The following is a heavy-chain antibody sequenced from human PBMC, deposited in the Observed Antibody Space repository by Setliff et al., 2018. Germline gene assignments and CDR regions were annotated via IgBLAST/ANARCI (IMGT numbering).Heavy chain of an antibody. CDR2: MNPNSGNT. V-gene: IGHV1-8*03. CDR3: AREVTGSSSWFEGAFDI. CDR1: GYTFTSYD. J-gene: IGHJ3*02. Sequence: ASVKVSCKASGYTFTSYDINWVRQATGQGLEWMGWMNPNSGNTGYAQKFQGRVTITRNTSISTAYMELSSVTAADTAVYYCAREVTGSSSWFEGAFDIWGQGTMVT. D-gene: IGHD6-13*01.